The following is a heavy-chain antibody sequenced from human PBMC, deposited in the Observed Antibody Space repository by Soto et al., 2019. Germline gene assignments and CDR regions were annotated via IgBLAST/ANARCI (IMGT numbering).Heavy chain of an antibody. CDR1: GYSISSGNY. CDR3: RSSTSSYVESCVDV. Sequence: SETLSLTCAVSGYSISSGNYWAWIRQPPGRRLEWIGSLYHIGSTHYNTSLKSRVTISVDTSKNHFSLELSSVTAADTAMYYCRSSTSSYVESCVDVWGQGTMVTVSS. J-gene: IGHJ6*02. CDR2: LYHIGST. V-gene: IGHV4-38-2*01. D-gene: IGHD2-2*01.